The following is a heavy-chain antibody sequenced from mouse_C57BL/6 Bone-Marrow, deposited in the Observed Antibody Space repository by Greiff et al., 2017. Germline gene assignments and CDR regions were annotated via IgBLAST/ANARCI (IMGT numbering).Heavy chain of an antibody. CDR1: GFTFSSYA. V-gene: IGHV5-6*01. Sequence: EVQLEESGGDLVKPGGSLKLSCAASGFTFSSYAMSWVRQTPDKRLEWVATISSGGSYTYYPDSVKGRFTISRDNAKNTLYLQMSSLKSEDTAKYYCASLRFSYYMDYWGQGTTVTVSS. CDR3: ASLRFSYYMDY. D-gene: IGHD1-1*01. J-gene: IGHJ4*01. CDR2: ISSGGSYT.